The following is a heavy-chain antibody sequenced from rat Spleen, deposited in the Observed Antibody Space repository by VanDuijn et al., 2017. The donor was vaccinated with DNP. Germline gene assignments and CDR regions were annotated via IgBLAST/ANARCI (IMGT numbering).Heavy chain of an antibody. CDR2: ISYEGGRT. CDR1: GFTFSAYA. V-gene: IGHV5-17*01. J-gene: IGHJ2*01. CDR3: ARQEYGYNDY. D-gene: IGHD1-4*01. Sequence: EVQLVESGGGLIQPGRSLKLSCTASGFTFSAYAMAWVRQAPKKGLEWVATISYEGGRTYYRDSVKGQFTISRDNADRTLYLQMDSLRSEDTATYYCARQEYGYNDYWGQGVMVTVSS.